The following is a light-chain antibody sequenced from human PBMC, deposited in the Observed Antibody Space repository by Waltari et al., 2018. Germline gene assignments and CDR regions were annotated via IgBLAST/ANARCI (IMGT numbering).Light chain of an antibody. CDR3: QQTYGFPST. J-gene: IGKJ2*01. V-gene: IGKV1-39*01. CDR2: DAT. CDR1: QSIDDH. Sequence: DIQVTQSPSSLSAVAGDRVTITCRASQSIDDHLNWYQQKSGKAPKLLIYDATNLQSGVPSRFSGGGSGTDFTLTISSLQPDDFASYYCQQTYGFPSTFGQGTKLEIK.